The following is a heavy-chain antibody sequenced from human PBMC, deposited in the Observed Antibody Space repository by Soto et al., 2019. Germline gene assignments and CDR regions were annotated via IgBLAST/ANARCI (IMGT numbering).Heavy chain of an antibody. J-gene: IGHJ4*02. Sequence: SETLSLTCTVSGGSISSGGYYWSWIRQHPGKGLEWIGYIYYSGSTYYNPSLKSRVTISVDTSKNQFSLKLSSVTAADTAVYYCARGRSGYDFDYWGQGTLVTSPQ. D-gene: IGHD5-12*01. CDR1: GGSISSGGYY. CDR2: IYYSGST. CDR3: ARGRSGYDFDY. V-gene: IGHV4-31*03.